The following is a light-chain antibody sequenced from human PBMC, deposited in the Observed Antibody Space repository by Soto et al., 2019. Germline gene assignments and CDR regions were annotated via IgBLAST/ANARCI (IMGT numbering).Light chain of an antibody. CDR2: DAS. J-gene: IGKJ5*01. CDR3: QQRSNWPPD. V-gene: IGKV3-11*01. CDR1: QSVSYY. Sequence: EIVLTQSPGTLSLSPGERATVSCRASQSVSYYLAWYQQKPGQAPRLLIYDASSRATGVPDRFSGSGSGTDFTLTISSLEPEDFAVYYCQQRSNWPPDFGQGTRLEIK.